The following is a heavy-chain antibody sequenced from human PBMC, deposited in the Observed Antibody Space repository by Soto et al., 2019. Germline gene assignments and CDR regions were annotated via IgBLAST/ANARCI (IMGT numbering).Heavy chain of an antibody. V-gene: IGHV3-21*01. Sequence: EVQLVESGGGLVKPGGSLRLSCAASGFTFSSYSMNWFRQAPGKGLEWVSSISTSSNYIYYADSVKGRFTITRDNAKNSLYLKMNSLRAEDTAVYYCARVGADSSSWYASSPFDYWGQGTLVTVSS. CDR3: ARVGADSSSWYASSPFDY. D-gene: IGHD6-13*01. CDR2: ISTSSNYI. J-gene: IGHJ4*02. CDR1: GFTFSSYS.